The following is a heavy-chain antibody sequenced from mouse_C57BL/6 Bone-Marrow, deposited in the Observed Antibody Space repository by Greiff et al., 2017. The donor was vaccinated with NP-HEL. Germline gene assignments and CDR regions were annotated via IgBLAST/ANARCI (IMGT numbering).Heavy chain of an antibody. J-gene: IGHJ2*01. CDR1: GYTFTDYE. V-gene: IGHV1-15*01. CDR3: TRGWLRRNFDY. CDR2: IDPETGGT. D-gene: IGHD2-2*01. Sequence: VQGVESGAELVRPGASVTLSCKASGYTFTDYEMHWVKQTPVHGLEWIGAIDPETGGTAYNQKFKGKAILTADKSSSTAYMELRSLTSEDSAVYYCTRGWLRRNFDYWGQGTTLTVSS.